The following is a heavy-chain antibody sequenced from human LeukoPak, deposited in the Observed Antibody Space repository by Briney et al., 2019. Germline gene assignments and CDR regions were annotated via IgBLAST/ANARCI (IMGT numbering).Heavy chain of an antibody. CDR2: ISYDGSNK. D-gene: IGHD2-21*02. CDR1: GFTFSSYG. V-gene: IGHV3-30*03. CDR3: ARETIPYCGGDCYSFDY. Sequence: PGGSLRLSCAASGFTFSSYGMHWVRQAPGKGLEWVAVISYDGSNKYYADSVKGRFTISRDNSKNTLYLQMNSLRAEDTAVYYCARETIPYCGGDCYSFDYWGQGTLVTVSS. J-gene: IGHJ4*02.